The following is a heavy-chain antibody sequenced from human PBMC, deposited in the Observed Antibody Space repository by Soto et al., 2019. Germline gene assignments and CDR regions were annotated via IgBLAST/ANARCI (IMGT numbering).Heavy chain of an antibody. CDR2: ISGSGGST. J-gene: IGHJ4*02. Sequence: EVQLLESGGGLVQPGGSLRLSCAASGFTFSNYAVTWVRQAPGKGLEWVSTISGSGGSTYYADSVKGRFTISRDNSKNKLYLQMHSLRAEDTAVYYCAKDQGSSWYEIDYWGQGTLVTVSS. D-gene: IGHD6-13*01. V-gene: IGHV3-23*01. CDR1: GFTFSNYA. CDR3: AKDQGSSWYEIDY.